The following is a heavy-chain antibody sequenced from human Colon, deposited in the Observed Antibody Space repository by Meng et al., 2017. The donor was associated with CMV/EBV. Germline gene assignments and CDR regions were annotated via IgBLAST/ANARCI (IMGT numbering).Heavy chain of an antibody. CDR1: GFTFNSNA. V-gene: IGHV3-23*01. Sequence: GESLKISYAASGFTFNSNAMTWVRQAPGKGLEWVSAISGSSGSTYYADSVKGRFTISRDNSKNAVFLQMNSLRAEDTAVYYCAKANRMISGVAHAMDLWGQGTTVTVSS. J-gene: IGHJ6*02. CDR3: AKANRMISGVAHAMDL. D-gene: IGHD3-3*01. CDR2: ISGSSGST.